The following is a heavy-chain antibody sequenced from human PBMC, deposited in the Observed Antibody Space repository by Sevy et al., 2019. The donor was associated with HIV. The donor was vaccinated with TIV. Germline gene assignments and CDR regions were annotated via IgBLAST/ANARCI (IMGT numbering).Heavy chain of an antibody. CDR2: IYYSGST. Sequence: SQTLSLTCTVSGGSISSYYWSWIRQPPGKGLEWIGYIYYSGSTNYNPSLKSRVTISVDTSKNQFSLKLSSVTTADTAVYYCARDMLGYCSSTSCYAEGYFDYWGQGTLVTVSS. D-gene: IGHD2-2*01. J-gene: IGHJ4*02. CDR3: ARDMLGYCSSTSCYAEGYFDY. CDR1: GGSISSYY. V-gene: IGHV4-59*01.